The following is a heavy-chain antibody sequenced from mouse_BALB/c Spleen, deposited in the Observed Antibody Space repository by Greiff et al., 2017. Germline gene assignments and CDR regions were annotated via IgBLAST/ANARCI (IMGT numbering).Heavy chain of an antibody. J-gene: IGHJ1*01. CDR1: GYTFTDYY. Sequence: QVQLTESGAELARPGASVKLSCKASGYTFTDYYINWVKQRTGQGLEWIGEIYPGSGNTYYNEKFKGKATLTADKSSSTAYMQLSSLTSEDSAVYFCARDDVWGAGTTVTVSS. CDR2: IYPGSGNT. CDR3: ARDDV. V-gene: IGHV1-77*01.